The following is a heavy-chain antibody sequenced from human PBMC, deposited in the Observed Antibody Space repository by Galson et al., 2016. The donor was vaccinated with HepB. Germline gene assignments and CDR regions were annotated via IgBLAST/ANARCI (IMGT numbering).Heavy chain of an antibody. CDR1: GYTFTSYA. D-gene: IGHD6-13*01. CDR2: INPGNGNT. Sequence: SVKVSCKASGYTFTSYAMHWMRQAPGQRLEWMGWINPGNGNTKYSQKFQGRVSITWGTSASTAYMELSSLRSEDTALYYCARGGIAGAFDIWGQGTMLTVSS. V-gene: IGHV1-3*01. CDR3: ARGGIAGAFDI. J-gene: IGHJ3*02.